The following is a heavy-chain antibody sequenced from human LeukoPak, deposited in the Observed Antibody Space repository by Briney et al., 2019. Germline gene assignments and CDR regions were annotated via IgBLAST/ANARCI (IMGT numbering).Heavy chain of an antibody. D-gene: IGHD1-26*01. J-gene: IGHJ4*02. CDR1: GFTVSINY. Sequence: GGSLRLSCAASGFTVSINYMSWVRQAPGKGLEWVSVIYSGGSTYYADSVKGRFTISRDNSKNTLYLQMNSLRAEDTAVYYCARGLGEWDYAGSYFDYWGQGTLVTVSS. CDR3: ARGLGEWDYAGSYFDY. V-gene: IGHV3-66*01. CDR2: IYSGGST.